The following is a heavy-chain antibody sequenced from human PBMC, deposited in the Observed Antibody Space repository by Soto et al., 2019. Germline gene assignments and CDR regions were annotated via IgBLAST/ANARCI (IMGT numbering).Heavy chain of an antibody. CDR3: ARGWGRIFDY. Sequence: QVRLQQWGAGLLKPSETLSLTCAVYGGSFSGYYWNWIRQPPGKGLEWIAEINHSQSTNYNPSLKSRVTISVDTSENQFSLKLSSVTAADTAVYYCARGWGRIFDYWAQGTLVTVSS. CDR1: GGSFSGYY. D-gene: IGHD7-27*01. V-gene: IGHV4-34*01. J-gene: IGHJ4*02. CDR2: INHSQST.